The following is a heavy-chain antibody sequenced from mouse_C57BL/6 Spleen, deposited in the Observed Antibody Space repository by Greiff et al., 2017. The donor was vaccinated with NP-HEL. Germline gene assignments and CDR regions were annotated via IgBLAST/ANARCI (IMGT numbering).Heavy chain of an antibody. J-gene: IGHJ1*03. CDR2: IGPGSGST. CDR3: ARTPDYYGSSYGYFDV. CDR1: GYTFTDYY. V-gene: IGHV1-77*01. D-gene: IGHD1-1*01. Sequence: VQLQQSGAELVKPGASVKISCKASGYTFTDYYINWVKQRPGQGLEWIGKIGPGSGSTYYNEKFKGKATLTADKSSSTAYMQLSSLTSEDSAVYFCARTPDYYGSSYGYFDVWGTGTTVTVSS.